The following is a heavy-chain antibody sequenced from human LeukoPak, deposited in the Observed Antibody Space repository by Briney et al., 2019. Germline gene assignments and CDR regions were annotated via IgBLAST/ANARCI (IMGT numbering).Heavy chain of an antibody. CDR1: GFTVRSNY. Sequence: GGSLRLSCAASGFTVRSNYMSWVRQAPGKGLEWVSGFYGGGSTDYADSVKGRFTISRDNSKNTLYLQMNNLRAEDTAVYYCARAPYGDNGYTAEVADYWGQGTLVAVSS. CDR3: ARAPYGDNGYTAEVADY. V-gene: IGHV3-66*01. CDR2: FYGGGST. J-gene: IGHJ4*02. D-gene: IGHD4/OR15-4a*01.